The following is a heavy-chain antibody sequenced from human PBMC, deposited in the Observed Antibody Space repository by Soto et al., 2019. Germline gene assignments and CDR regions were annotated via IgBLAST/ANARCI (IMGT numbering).Heavy chain of an antibody. V-gene: IGHV3-21*01. CDR3: ASRITGIVWYFDL. J-gene: IGHJ2*01. CDR2: ISSSSSYI. Sequence: VQLVESGGGLVKPGGSLRLSCAASGFTFSSYSMNWVRQAPGKGLEWVSSISSSSSYIYYADSVKGRFTISRDNAKNSLYLQMNSLRAEDTAVYYCASRITGIVWYFDLWGRGTLVTVSS. CDR1: GFTFSSYS. D-gene: IGHD1-20*01.